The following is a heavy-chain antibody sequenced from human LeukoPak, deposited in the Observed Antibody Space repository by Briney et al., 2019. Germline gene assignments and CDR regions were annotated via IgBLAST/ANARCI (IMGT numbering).Heavy chain of an antibody. CDR2: ISSNGGST. V-gene: IGHV3-64*01. CDR1: GFTFSSYA. J-gene: IGHJ4*02. D-gene: IGHD3-10*01. CDR3: ARDQSYYGSGSLRG. Sequence: GGSLRLSCAASGFTFSSYAMHWVRQAPGKGLEYVSAISSNGGSTYYANSVKGRFTISRDNSKNTLYLQMGSLRAEDMAVYYCARDQSYYGSGSLRGWGQGTLVTVSS.